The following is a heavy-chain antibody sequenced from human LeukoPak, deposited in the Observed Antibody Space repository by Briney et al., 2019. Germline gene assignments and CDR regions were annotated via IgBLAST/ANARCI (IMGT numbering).Heavy chain of an antibody. Sequence: KPGGSLRLSCAASGFTFSSYSMNWIRQAPGKGLEWVSYISSSSSYTNYADSVKGRFTISRDNAKNSLYLQMNSLRAEDTAVYYCARDLRFGESPYAFDIWGQGTMVTVSS. V-gene: IGHV3-21*05. CDR1: GFTFSSYS. CDR3: ARDLRFGESPYAFDI. D-gene: IGHD3-10*01. CDR2: ISSSSSYT. J-gene: IGHJ3*02.